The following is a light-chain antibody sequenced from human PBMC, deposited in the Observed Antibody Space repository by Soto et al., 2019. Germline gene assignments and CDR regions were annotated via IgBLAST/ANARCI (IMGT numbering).Light chain of an antibody. CDR2: KAS. J-gene: IGKJ1*01. Sequence: EIQMTQSPSTLSASVGDRVTITCRASQTISSWLAWYQQKPGKAPKLLIYKASSLESGVPSRFSGSGSGTEFTLTISSLQPDDFATYYCQHYNSYPVTLGQGTKVDIK. CDR1: QTISSW. CDR3: QHYNSYPVT. V-gene: IGKV1-5*03.